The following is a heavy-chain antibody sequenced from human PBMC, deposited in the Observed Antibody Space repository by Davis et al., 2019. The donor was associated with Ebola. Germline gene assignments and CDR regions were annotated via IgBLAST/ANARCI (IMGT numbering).Heavy chain of an antibody. CDR1: GDTLTSYA. J-gene: IGHJ4*02. Sequence: SVKVSCKAVGDTLTSYAMTWVRQAPGQGLEWMGGIIPVFRTASYAQMFRGRVMITADKSTRIAYMELNSLTSEDTAVYYCARGPSVATAHYFDYWGQGTLVTVSS. V-gene: IGHV1-69*06. CDR2: IIPVFRTA. CDR3: ARGPSVATAHYFDY. D-gene: IGHD2-21*02.